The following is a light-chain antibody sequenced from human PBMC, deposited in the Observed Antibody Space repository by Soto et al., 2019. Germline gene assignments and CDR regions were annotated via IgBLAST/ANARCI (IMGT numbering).Light chain of an antibody. Sequence: DIQMTQSPSTLSASVGDRVTITCRASQSVSGWLAWYQQKPGKAPDLLIYSASTLETGVPSRFSGSGSGTEFTLTVTSLQPEDSATYYCQQYESYPLTFGGGTKVEIK. J-gene: IGKJ4*01. CDR1: QSVSGW. CDR2: SAS. CDR3: QQYESYPLT. V-gene: IGKV1-5*03.